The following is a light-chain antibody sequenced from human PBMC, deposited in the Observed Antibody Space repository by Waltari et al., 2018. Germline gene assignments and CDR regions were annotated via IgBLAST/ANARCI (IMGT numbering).Light chain of an antibody. V-gene: IGKV4-1*01. CDR2: WAS. CDR1: QTVLYSANNKNY. Sequence: DIVMTQSPDSLAVSLGERATINCKSSQTVLYSANNKNYLTWYQHKPGQPPKLLISWASFRKSGVPDRVTGSGSGTDFTLTISSLQAEDVAVYYCQQHYTTPWTFGQGTKVEIK. CDR3: QQHYTTPWT. J-gene: IGKJ1*01.